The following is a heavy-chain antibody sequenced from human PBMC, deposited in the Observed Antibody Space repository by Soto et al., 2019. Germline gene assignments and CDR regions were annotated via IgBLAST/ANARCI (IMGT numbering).Heavy chain of an antibody. V-gene: IGHV4-31*03. CDR3: ARDRDYNYGSGSNSFDP. D-gene: IGHD3-10*01. J-gene: IGHJ5*02. CDR1: GGSIRSDGYY. Sequence: SETLSLTCTVSGGSIRSDGYYWSWIRQYPGEGLEWIGYIYHSGTTHYNPSLKSRVTISVDTSKNQFSLTLSSVTAADTAVYYCARDRDYNYGSGSNSFDPWGRGTLVTV. CDR2: IYHSGTT.